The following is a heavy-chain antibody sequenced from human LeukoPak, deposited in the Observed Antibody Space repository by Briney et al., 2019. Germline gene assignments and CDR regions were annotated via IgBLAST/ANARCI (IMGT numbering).Heavy chain of an antibody. CDR1: GGTFSGYY. D-gene: IGHD3-9*01. CDR2: INHSGST. J-gene: IGHJ3*02. CDR3: ARRNGAYYVILTGYSPSDAFDI. V-gene: IGHV4-34*01. Sequence: TSETLSLTCAVYGGTFSGYYWSWIRQPPGKGLEWIGEINHSGSTNYNPSLKSRVTISVDTSKSQFSLRLSSVSAADAAVYYCARRNGAYYVILTGYSPSDAFDIWGQGTMVTVSS.